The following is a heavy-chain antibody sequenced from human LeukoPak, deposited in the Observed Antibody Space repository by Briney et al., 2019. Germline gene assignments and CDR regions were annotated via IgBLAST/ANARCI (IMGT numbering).Heavy chain of an antibody. CDR1: GYTFTGYY. D-gene: IGHD3-3*01. J-gene: IGHJ4*02. Sequence: ASVKVSCKASGYTFTGYYMHWVRQAPGQGLEWMGWMNPNSGNTGYAQKFQGRVTMTRNTSISTAYMELSSLRSEDTAVYYCARGMDYDFWSGPPDYWGQGTLVTVSS. CDR2: MNPNSGNT. CDR3: ARGMDYDFWSGPPDY. V-gene: IGHV1-8*02.